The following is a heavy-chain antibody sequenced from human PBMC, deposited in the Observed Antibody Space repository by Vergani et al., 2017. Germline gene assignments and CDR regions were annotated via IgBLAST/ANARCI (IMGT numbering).Heavy chain of an antibody. V-gene: IGHV4-30-2*01. D-gene: IGHD6-13*01. CDR2: INHSGST. Sequence: QLQLQESGSGLVKPSQTLSLTCAVSGGSISSGGYSWSWIRQPPGKGLEWIGEINHSGSTNYNPSLKGRVTISVDTSKNQFSLKLSSVTAADTAVYYCARRVAYSSSWHEEYNWFDPWGQGTLVTVSS. CDR3: ARRVAYSSSWHEEYNWFDP. CDR1: GGSISSGGYS. J-gene: IGHJ5*02.